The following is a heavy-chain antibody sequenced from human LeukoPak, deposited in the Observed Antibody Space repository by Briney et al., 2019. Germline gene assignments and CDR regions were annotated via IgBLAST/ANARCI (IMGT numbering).Heavy chain of an antibody. D-gene: IGHD3-3*01. CDR3: ASAYDFWSASRGYFDY. Sequence: PSETLSLTCAVYGGSFSGYFWSWIRQPPGKGLECIGEINHCGSTSYNPSLKSRITISVDTSKNSFSLWMSSATAADTAIYYCASAYDFWSASRGYFDYWGLGTMVTVSS. V-gene: IGHV4-34*01. CDR1: GGSFSGYF. CDR2: INHCGST. J-gene: IGHJ4*02.